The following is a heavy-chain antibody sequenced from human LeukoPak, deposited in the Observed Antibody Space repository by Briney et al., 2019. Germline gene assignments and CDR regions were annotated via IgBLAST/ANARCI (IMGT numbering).Heavy chain of an antibody. V-gene: IGHV4-4*07. D-gene: IGHD2-2*01. J-gene: IGHJ4*02. CDR1: GGSISSYY. CDR3: AGYCSSTSCSDFEY. CDR2: IYTSGST. Sequence: SETLSLTCTVSGGSISSYYWSWIRQPAGKGLEWIGRIYTSGSTNYNPPLKSRVTMSVDTSKNQFSLKLSSVTAADTAVYYCAGYCSSTSCSDFEYWAREPWSPSPQ.